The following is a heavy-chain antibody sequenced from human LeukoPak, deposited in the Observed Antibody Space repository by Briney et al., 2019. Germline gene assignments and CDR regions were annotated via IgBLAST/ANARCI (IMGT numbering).Heavy chain of an antibody. D-gene: IGHD3/OR15-3a*01. J-gene: IGHJ4*02. V-gene: IGHV4-59*08. CDR2: ISYSGST. CDR1: GDSVSSYY. CDR3: ARGRRFGPYDY. Sequence: SETLSLTCTVSGDSVSSYYWSWIRQPPEKGLEWIGYISYSGSTNYNPSLRGRVTISVDTSQNQFSLKLSSVTAADTAVYYCARGRRFGPYDYWDQGTLVTVSS.